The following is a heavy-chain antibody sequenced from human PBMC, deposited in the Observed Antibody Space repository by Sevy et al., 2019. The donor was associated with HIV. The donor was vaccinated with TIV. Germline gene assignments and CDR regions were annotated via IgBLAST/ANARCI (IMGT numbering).Heavy chain of an antibody. CDR3: AKGRRWVVVASQAAAFDI. Sequence: GGSLRLSCAASGFTFSSYAMSWVRQAPGNGLEWVSAISGRGGSTYYADSVKGRFTISRDNSKNTLYLQINSLRAEDTAVYYCAKGRRWVVVASQAAAFDIWGQGTLVTVSS. V-gene: IGHV3-23*01. D-gene: IGHD2-15*01. CDR2: ISGRGGST. J-gene: IGHJ3*02. CDR1: GFTFSSYA.